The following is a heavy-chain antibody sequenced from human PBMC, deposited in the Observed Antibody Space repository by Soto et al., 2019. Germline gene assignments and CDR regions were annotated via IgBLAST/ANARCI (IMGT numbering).Heavy chain of an antibody. Sequence: ASVKVSCKASGDTFSRYIIHWLRRAPGQRPEWMGWISVGNGYTRYSQNFQGRVTLTRETSATTVYMDLSSLRSEDTAVYYCATVGDGKWFDPWGQGTLVTVSS. J-gene: IGHJ5*02. CDR1: GDTFSRYI. V-gene: IGHV1-3*01. CDR3: ATVGDGKWFDP. CDR2: ISVGNGYT. D-gene: IGHD3-10*01.